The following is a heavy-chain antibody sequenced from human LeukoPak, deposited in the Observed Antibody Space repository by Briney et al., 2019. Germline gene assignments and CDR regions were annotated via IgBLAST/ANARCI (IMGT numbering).Heavy chain of an antibody. Sequence: PSETLSLTCTVSGGSISSYYWSWIRQPPGKGLEWVGYIYYSGSTNYNPSLKSRVTISVDTSKNQFSLKLSSVTAADTAVYYCAGGYCSGGSCWGQGTLVTVSS. CDR3: AGGYCSGGSC. CDR1: GGSISSYY. J-gene: IGHJ4*02. V-gene: IGHV4-59*01. CDR2: IYYSGST. D-gene: IGHD2-15*01.